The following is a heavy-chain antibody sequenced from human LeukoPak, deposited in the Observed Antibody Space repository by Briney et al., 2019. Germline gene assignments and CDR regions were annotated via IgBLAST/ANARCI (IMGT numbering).Heavy chain of an antibody. V-gene: IGHV3-23*01. CDR1: GITLSNYG. D-gene: IGHD2-21*01. Sequence: GGSLRLSFAVSGITLSNYGMSWVRQAPGRGLEWVAGSGSGGGTNYAASVKGRFTISRDNPKNTLYLQMNSLRAEVTAVYFCAKRGIVVRAVLVVGFHKEAYFFDCWGQGALVTVSS. CDR3: AKRGIVVRAVLVVGFHKEAYFFDC. J-gene: IGHJ4*02. CDR2: SGSGGGT.